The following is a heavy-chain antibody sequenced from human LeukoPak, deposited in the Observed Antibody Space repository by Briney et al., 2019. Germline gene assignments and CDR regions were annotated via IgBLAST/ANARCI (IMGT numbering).Heavy chain of an antibody. D-gene: IGHD7-27*01. J-gene: IGHJ3*02. CDR1: GDSISSGSH. CDR2: ISHSGTT. Sequence: TASETLSLTCTVSGDSISSGSHWGWLRQPPGKGLEWIGCISHSGTTYYNPSFKSRVTISVDTSKNQFSLKLNYVTAADTAVYCARARGVQHWGAVDIWGQGTMVTVSS. V-gene: IGHV4-38-2*02. CDR3: ARARGVQHWGAVDI.